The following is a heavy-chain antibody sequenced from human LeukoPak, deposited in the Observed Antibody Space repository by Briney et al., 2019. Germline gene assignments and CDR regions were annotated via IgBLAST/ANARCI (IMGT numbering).Heavy chain of an antibody. CDR3: AKPSSSWYPQDY. CDR1: GFTPSSYA. Sequence: PGGSLRLSCAASGFTPSSYAMSWVRQAPGKGLEWVSAISGSGGSTYYADSVKGRFAISRDNSKNTLYLQMNSLRAEDTAVYYCAKPSSSWYPQDYWGQGTLVTVSS. CDR2: ISGSGGST. D-gene: IGHD6-13*01. V-gene: IGHV3-23*01. J-gene: IGHJ4*02.